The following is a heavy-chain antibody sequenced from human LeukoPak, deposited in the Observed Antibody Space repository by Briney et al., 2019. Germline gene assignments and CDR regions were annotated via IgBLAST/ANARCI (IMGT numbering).Heavy chain of an antibody. D-gene: IGHD2/OR15-2a*01. V-gene: IGHV3-9*01. J-gene: IGHJ3*02. CDR3: AKVGVRNFAFDI. CDR1: GFTFDDYA. CDR2: ISWNSGSI. Sequence: GGSLRLSCAASGFTFDDYAMHWVRQAPGKGLEWVSGISWNSGSIGYADSVKGRFTISRDNSKNTLYLQMNSLRAEDTAVYYCAKVGVRNFAFDIWGQGTMVTVSS.